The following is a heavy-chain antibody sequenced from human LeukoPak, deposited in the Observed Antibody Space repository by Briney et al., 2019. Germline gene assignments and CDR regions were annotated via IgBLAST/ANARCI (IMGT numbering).Heavy chain of an antibody. J-gene: IGHJ4*02. CDR1: GYTFTSHG. CDR2: INPSGGST. V-gene: IGHV1-46*01. D-gene: IGHD1-26*01. CDR3: ARWDAVGATTPPSFDY. Sequence: GASVKVSCKSSGYTFTSHGISWVRRAPGQGLEWMGIINPSGGSTSYAQKFQGRVTMTRDMSTSTVYMELSSLRSEDTAVYYCARWDAVGATTPPSFDYWGQGTLVTVSS.